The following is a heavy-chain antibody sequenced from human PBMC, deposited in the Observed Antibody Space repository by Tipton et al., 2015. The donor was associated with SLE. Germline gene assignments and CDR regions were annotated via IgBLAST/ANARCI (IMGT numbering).Heavy chain of an antibody. J-gene: IGHJ4*01. CDR1: GGSISSRDYF. V-gene: IGHV4-39*07. CDR3: GTMGWGPTY. D-gene: IGHD3-16*01. Sequence: TLSLTCTVSGGSISSRDYFWXWIRQPPGKGLGWIGWVAYRGATHTRTIYNPSLKSRVTISVDTPGMRLSLTVNSPTAADTAMYQCGTMGWGPTYWGQGALITVSS. CDR2: VAYRGATHTRT.